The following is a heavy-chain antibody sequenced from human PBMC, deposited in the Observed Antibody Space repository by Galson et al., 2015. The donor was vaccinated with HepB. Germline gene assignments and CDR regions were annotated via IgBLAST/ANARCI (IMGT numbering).Heavy chain of an antibody. D-gene: IGHD2-15*01. Sequence: SLRLSCAASGFTFSSYAMHWGRQAPGKGLEWVAVISYDGSNKYYADSVKGRFTISRDNSKNTLYLQMNSLRAEDTAVYYCARDLTGWAVAVGVEYFDYWGQGTLVTVSS. CDR3: ARDLTGWAVAVGVEYFDY. CDR2: ISYDGSNK. CDR1: GFTFSSYA. V-gene: IGHV3-30*04. J-gene: IGHJ4*02.